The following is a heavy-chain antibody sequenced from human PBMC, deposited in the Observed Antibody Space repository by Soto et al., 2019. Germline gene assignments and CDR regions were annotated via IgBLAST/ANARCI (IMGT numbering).Heavy chain of an antibody. CDR1: GGSISTGCYH. Sequence: SHPLSLTFSLSGGSISTGCYHWSWIRQHPGKGLEWIGYIIYSGSTYYNPSLKSRVTISVDTSKNQFSLKLSSVTAADTAVYYCARGDYYDSSGVAFDIWGQGT. J-gene: IGHJ3*02. D-gene: IGHD3-22*01. V-gene: IGHV4-31*03. CDR3: ARGDYYDSSGVAFDI. CDR2: IIYSGST.